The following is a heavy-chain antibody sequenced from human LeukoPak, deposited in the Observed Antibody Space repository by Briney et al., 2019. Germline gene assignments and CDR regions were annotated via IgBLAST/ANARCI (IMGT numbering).Heavy chain of an antibody. J-gene: IGHJ4*02. V-gene: IGHV3-66*01. CDR3: ARRKEVQTTFDY. CDR1: GFTVSRNY. D-gene: IGHD4/OR15-4a*01. CDR2: ITSAGAT. Sequence: GGSLRLSCAASGFTVSRNYMSWARLAPGKGLEWVAIITSAGATHYATSVKGRFTISRDNAKNSLDLQMNSLRDEDTAVYYCARRKEVQTTFDYWGQGTLVTVSS.